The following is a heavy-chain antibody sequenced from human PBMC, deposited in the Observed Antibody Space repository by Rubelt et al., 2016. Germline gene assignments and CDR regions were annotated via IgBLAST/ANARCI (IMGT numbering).Heavy chain of an antibody. V-gene: IGHV1-18*01. D-gene: IGHD2-15*01. CDR2: ISAYNCHT. Sequence: QVQLVQSGAEVTKPGASVKVSCKASGYIFTTYGISWVRQAPGQGLEWMGWISAYNCHTNYAQKVQGRVTLTTDTSTSTAYMELRSLRSDDTAVYYCARGGYCSGGSCSPFDAWGQGTLVTVSS. CDR1: GYIFTTYG. CDR3: ARGGYCSGGSCSPFDA. J-gene: IGHJ4*02.